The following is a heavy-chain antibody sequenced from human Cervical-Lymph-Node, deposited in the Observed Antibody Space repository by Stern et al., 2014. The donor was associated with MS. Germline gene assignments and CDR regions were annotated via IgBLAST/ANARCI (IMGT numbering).Heavy chain of an antibody. CDR3: ARDGGGVDI. D-gene: IGHD2-8*02. J-gene: IGHJ3*02. V-gene: IGHV1-69*17. CDR1: GGTFSSYA. Sequence: VQLEESGAEVKKPGSSVKVSCKASGGTFSSYAIRWVRQAPGQVLEWMGGIIPMLGIANYAQKFQDRVTIPADKSTSTAYMDLSSLRSEDTAVYYCARDGGGVDIWGPGTMVTVSS. CDR2: IIPMLGIA.